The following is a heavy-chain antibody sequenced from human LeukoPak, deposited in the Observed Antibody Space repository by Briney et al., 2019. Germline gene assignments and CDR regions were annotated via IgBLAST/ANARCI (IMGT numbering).Heavy chain of an antibody. J-gene: IGHJ4*02. V-gene: IGHV3-48*03. D-gene: IGHD1-1*01. CDR2: ISSSGSTI. CDR1: RFTFSSYE. CDR3: ARDLQPTLWSNSDY. Sequence: PGGSLRLSCAASRFTFSSYEMNWVRQAPGKGLEWVSYISSSGSTIYYADSVKGRFTISRDNAKNSLYLQMNSLRAEDTAVYYCARDLQPTLWSNSDYWGQGTLVTVSS.